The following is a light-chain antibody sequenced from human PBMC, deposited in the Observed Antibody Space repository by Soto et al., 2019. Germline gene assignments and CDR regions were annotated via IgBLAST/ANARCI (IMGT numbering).Light chain of an antibody. V-gene: IGLV4-60*02. CDR1: SGHSSYI. J-gene: IGLJ3*02. CDR2: LEGSGSY. CDR3: ETWDSNIHWV. Sequence: QSVLTRSSSASASLGSSVNLTCTLSSGHSSYIIAWHQQQPGKAPRFLMKLEGSGSYNKGSGVPDRFSGSSSGADRYLIISNLQFEDEADYYCETWDSNIHWVFGGGTKLTVL.